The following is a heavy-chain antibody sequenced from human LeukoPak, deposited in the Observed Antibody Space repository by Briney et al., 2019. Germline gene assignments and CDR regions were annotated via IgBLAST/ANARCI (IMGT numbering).Heavy chain of an antibody. J-gene: IGHJ6*03. CDR3: ARGSNIVSTIYYYYYMDV. V-gene: IGHV3-7*01. D-gene: IGHD5/OR15-5a*01. Sequence: GGSLRLSCAASGFTFSSYWMSWVRQAPGKGLEWVANIKEEGSEKYYVDSVKGRFTISRDNAKNSLYVQMHSLRVEDSAVYYCARGSNIVSTIYYYYYMDVWGKGTTVTVSS. CDR1: GFTFSSYW. CDR2: IKEEGSEK.